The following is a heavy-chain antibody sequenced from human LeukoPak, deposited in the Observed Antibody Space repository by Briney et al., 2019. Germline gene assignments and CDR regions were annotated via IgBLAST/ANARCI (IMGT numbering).Heavy chain of an antibody. CDR1: GFTLSSYS. V-gene: IGHV3-23*01. Sequence: PGGSLRLSCAASGFTLSSYSMSWVRQAPGKGLEWFSAISGSGGSTYYADSVKGRFTISRDNSKNTLYLQMNSLRAEDTAVYYCAKIITMVRGVIIKAPMDVWGQGTTVTVSS. CDR2: ISGSGGST. CDR3: AKIITMVRGVIIKAPMDV. D-gene: IGHD3-10*01. J-gene: IGHJ6*02.